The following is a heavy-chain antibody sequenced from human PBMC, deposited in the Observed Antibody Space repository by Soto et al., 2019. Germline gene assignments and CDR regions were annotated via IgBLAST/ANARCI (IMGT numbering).Heavy chain of an antibody. Sequence: SETLSLTCAVSGGSISSRYWWIWVRQPPGKGLEWIGEIYHTRSTNYNPSLKSRVTLSVDKSRNQFSLKLSSVTAADTAVYYCASRRQTGYGDYSRWFDPWGQGTLVTVSS. D-gene: IGHD4-17*01. V-gene: IGHV4-4*02. J-gene: IGHJ5*02. CDR2: IYHTRST. CDR1: GGSISSRYW. CDR3: ASRRQTGYGDYSRWFDP.